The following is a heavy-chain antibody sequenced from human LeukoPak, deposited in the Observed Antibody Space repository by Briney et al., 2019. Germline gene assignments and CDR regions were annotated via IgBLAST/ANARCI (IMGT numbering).Heavy chain of an antibody. V-gene: IGHV1-24*01. CDR2: FDPEDGET. D-gene: IGHD2-2*01. J-gene: IGHJ5*02. Sequence: ASVKVSCKVSGYTLTELSMHWVRQAPGKGLEWMGGFDPEDGETIYAQKFQGRVTMTEDTSTDTAYMELSSLRSDDTAVYYCARDSRSVIVVVPKGCQFDPWGQGTLVTVSS. CDR3: ARDSRSVIVVVPKGCQFDP. CDR1: GYTLTELS.